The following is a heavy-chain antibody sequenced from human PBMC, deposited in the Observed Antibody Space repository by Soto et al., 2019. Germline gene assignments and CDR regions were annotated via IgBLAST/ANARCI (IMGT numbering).Heavy chain of an antibody. V-gene: IGHV3-30*18. CDR3: AKDLYYYDSSGYSPADAFDI. J-gene: IGHJ3*02. CDR2: ISYDGSNK. D-gene: IGHD3-22*01. Sequence: PGGSLRLSCAASGFTFSSYGMHWVRQAPGKGLEWVAVISYDGSNKYYADSVKGQFTISRDNSKNTLYLQMNSLRAEDTAVYYCAKDLYYYDSSGYSPADAFDIWGQGTMVTVSS. CDR1: GFTFSSYG.